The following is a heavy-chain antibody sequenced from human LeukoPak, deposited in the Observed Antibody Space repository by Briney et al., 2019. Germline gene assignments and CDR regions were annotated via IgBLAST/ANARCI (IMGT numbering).Heavy chain of an antibody. D-gene: IGHD2-2*01. CDR1: GFTVSSNY. J-gene: IGHJ4*02. CDR3: ARVYCNSTSCPLVDY. V-gene: IGHV3-66*02. CDR2: IYSGGST. Sequence: GGSLRLSCAASGFTVSSNYMSWVRQAPGKGLEWVSVIYSGGSTYYADSVKGRFTISRDNSKNTLYLQMNSLRAEDTAVYYCARVYCNSTSCPLVDYWGQGTLVTVSS.